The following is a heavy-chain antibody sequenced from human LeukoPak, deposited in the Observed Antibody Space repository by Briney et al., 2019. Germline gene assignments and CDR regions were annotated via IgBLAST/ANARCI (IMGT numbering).Heavy chain of an antibody. V-gene: IGHV1-18*01. Sequence: ASMTVSCTASGYTFTSNGISWVRQAPGQGLEGMGWISAYSGHTNYARDLQGRVTMTTDTAARTAYMELRSLRSDDTAMYYCARVAGGYSYGYEDYWGQGTLVTVSS. CDR1: GYTFTSNG. CDR2: ISAYSGHT. J-gene: IGHJ4*02. CDR3: ARVAGGYSYGYEDY. D-gene: IGHD5-18*01.